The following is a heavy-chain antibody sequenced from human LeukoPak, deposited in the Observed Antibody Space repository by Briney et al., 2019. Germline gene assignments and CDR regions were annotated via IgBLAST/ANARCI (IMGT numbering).Heavy chain of an antibody. V-gene: IGHV3-23*01. CDR3: AKDRNGWLRDVDY. CDR1: GFTFNNYA. CDR2: ISGSGGST. D-gene: IGHD6-19*01. J-gene: IGHJ4*02. Sequence: GGSLRLSCAASGFTFNNYAMSWVRQAPGRGLEWVSAISGSGGSTYYAESVKGRFTISRDNSKNTLYLQMNSLRAEDTAVYCCAKDRNGWLRDVDYWGQGTLVTVSS.